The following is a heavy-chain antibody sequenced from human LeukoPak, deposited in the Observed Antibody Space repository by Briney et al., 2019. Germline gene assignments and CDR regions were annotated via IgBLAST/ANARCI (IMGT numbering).Heavy chain of an antibody. CDR3: ARDGSGSYVYYFDY. J-gene: IGHJ4*02. CDR2: ISSSSSYI. Sequence: PGGSPRLSCAASGFTFSSYSMNWVRQAPGKGLEWVSSISSSSSYIYYADSVKGRFTISRDNAKNSLYLQMNSLRAEDTAVYYCARDGSGSYVYYFDYWGQGTLVTVSS. CDR1: GFTFSSYS. V-gene: IGHV3-21*01. D-gene: IGHD3-10*01.